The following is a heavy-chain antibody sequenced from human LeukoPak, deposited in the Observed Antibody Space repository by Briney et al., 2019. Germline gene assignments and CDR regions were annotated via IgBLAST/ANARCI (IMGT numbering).Heavy chain of an antibody. J-gene: IGHJ4*02. CDR3: TKWGCSGGNCYPFDY. V-gene: IGHV3-23*01. Sequence: GGSLRLSCAASGFTFSRYAMAWVRQAPGKGPEWVSAVSGVSNRTYYADSVKGRFTISRDNSKNTLYLQMNSLRAEDTAVYYCTKWGCSGGNCYPFDYWGQGTLVTVSS. CDR2: VSGVSNRT. CDR1: GFTFSRYA. D-gene: IGHD2-15*01.